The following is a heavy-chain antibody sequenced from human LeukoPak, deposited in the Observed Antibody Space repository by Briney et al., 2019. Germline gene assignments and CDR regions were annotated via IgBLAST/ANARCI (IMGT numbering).Heavy chain of an antibody. V-gene: IGHV7-4-1*02. CDR3: ARDRSGSYYHDAFDI. CDR2: INTNTGNP. J-gene: IGHJ3*02. Sequence: ASVKVSCKASGYTFTSYAMNWVRQAPGQGLEWMGWINTNTGNPTYAQCFTGRFVFSLDTSVSTAYLQISSLKAEDTAVYYCARDRSGSYYHDAFDIWGQGTMVTVSS. CDR1: GYTFTSYA. D-gene: IGHD1-26*01.